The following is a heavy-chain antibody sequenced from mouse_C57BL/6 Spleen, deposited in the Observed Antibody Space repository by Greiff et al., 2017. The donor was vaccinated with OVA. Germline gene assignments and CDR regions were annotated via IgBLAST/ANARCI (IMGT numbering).Heavy chain of an antibody. D-gene: IGHD1-1*01. J-gene: IGHJ4*01. Sequence: QVQLQQSGAELVMPGASVKLSCKASGYTFTSYWMHWVKQRPGQGLEWIGEIDPSDSYTNYNQKFKGKSTLTVDKSSSTAYMQLSSLTSEDSAVYYCARRGGSPYAMDYWGQGTSVTVSS. CDR2: IDPSDSYT. V-gene: IGHV1-69*01. CDR1: GYTFTSYW. CDR3: ARRGGSPYAMDY.